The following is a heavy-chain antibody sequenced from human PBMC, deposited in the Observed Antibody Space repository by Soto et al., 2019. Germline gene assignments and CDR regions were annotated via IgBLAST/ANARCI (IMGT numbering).Heavy chain of an antibody. CDR3: AREYTAWPLAYGLDV. V-gene: IGHV3-21*01. D-gene: IGHD2-2*02. CDR2: IGSRSDI. CDR1: GITFINYS. Sequence: LRLSCVGSGITFINYSTNWVRQAPGKGLEWVSSIGSRSDIYYAESVKGRLTISRDNAENSVSLQMNSLRAEDTAVYYCAREYTAWPLAYGLDVWGQGTTVTVSS. J-gene: IGHJ6*02.